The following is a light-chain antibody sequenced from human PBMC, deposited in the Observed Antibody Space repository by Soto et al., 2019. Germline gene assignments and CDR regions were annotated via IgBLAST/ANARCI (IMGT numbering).Light chain of an antibody. V-gene: IGKV3-20*01. CDR1: QSIFSNY. CDR2: GAS. CDR3: LQYGTSPLT. J-gene: IGKJ1*01. Sequence: EVMLTQSPGTLSLSPGERATLSCRASQSIFSNYLAWYQQKSGQAPRLLIYGASNRATGIPDRFSGSGSGTDVTLTISRLEPEDVAVYYCLQYGTSPLTFGQGTKVEFK.